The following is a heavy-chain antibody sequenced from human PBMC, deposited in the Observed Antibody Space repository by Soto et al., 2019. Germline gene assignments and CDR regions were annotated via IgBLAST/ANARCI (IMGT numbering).Heavy chain of an antibody. Sequence: QLQLQESGPGLVKPSETLSLTCTVSGGSISSSSYYWGWIRQPPGKGLGWIGSIYYSGSTYYNPSLKSRVTISVDTSKNQFSLKLSSVTAADTAVYYCARPSEQLVLGWFDPWGQGTLVTVSS. CDR1: GGSISSSSYY. J-gene: IGHJ5*02. D-gene: IGHD6-13*01. CDR3: ARPSEQLVLGWFDP. CDR2: IYYSGST. V-gene: IGHV4-39*01.